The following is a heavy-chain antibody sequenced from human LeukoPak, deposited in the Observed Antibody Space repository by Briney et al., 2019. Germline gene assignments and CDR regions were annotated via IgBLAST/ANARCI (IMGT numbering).Heavy chain of an antibody. D-gene: IGHD2-21*02. CDR2: ISGSGGST. V-gene: IGHV3-23*01. Sequence: GGSLRLSCAASGFTFSDYYMSWVRQAPGKGLEWVSAISGSGGSTYYADSVKGRFTISRDNSKNTLYLQMNSLRAEDTAVYYCAKSGELCGGDCYSDYWGQGTLVTVSS. J-gene: IGHJ4*02. CDR1: GFTFSDYY. CDR3: AKSGELCGGDCYSDY.